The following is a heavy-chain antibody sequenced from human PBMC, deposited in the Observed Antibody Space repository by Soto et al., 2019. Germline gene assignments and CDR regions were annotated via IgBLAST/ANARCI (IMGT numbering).Heavy chain of an antibody. CDR1: GGSVYSNGHY. Sequence: PSETLSLTCIVSGGSVYSNGHYWGWIRQPPGKGLEWIGSIDNNGVTNYNSSLKSRVTISRDTSKNQFSLRLTSVTAADTAVYYCGKILVGATGHTDADSWGPGTLVT. J-gene: IGHJ4*02. D-gene: IGHD2-15*01. CDR3: GKILVGATGHTDADS. CDR2: IDNNGVT. V-gene: IGHV4-39*01.